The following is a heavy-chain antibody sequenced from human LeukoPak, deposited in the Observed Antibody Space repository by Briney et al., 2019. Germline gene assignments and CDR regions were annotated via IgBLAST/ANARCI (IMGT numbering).Heavy chain of an antibody. V-gene: IGHV3-66*01. Sequence: PGGSLGLSCAASGFTVSSNYMSWVRQAPGKGLEWVSVIYSGGSTYYADSVKGRFTISRDNSKNTLYLRMNSLRAEDTAVYYCARDEQQLSFDYWGQGTLVTVSS. CDR3: ARDEQQLSFDY. CDR2: IYSGGST. J-gene: IGHJ4*02. CDR1: GFTVSSNY. D-gene: IGHD6-13*01.